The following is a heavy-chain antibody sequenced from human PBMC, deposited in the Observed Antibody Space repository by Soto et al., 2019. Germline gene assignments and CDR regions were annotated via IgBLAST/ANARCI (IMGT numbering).Heavy chain of an antibody. CDR1: GDSVSSNTAS. V-gene: IGHV6-1*01. D-gene: IGHD6-25*01. CDR2: TYFRSKWYN. CDR3: AKGDNLGPKTGYTFDP. J-gene: IGHJ5*02. Sequence: QTLSLTCAISGDSVSSNTASWNWIRQSPSRGLEWLGRTYFRSKWYNDYAVSVKSRIIINPDTSNNQFSLQLNSVTPEDTAVYFCAKGDNLGPKTGYTFDPWGQGIMVTVSS.